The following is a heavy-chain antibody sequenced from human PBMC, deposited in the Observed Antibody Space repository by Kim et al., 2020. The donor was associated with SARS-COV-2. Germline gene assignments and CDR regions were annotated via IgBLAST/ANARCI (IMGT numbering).Heavy chain of an antibody. V-gene: IGHV4-4*07. Sequence: NATPTLMSRVAISVDPSKNRFSLKLSSVTAADTAVYFCARDESSSRQFDYWGQGTLVTVSS. J-gene: IGHJ4*02. CDR3: ARDESSSRQFDY. D-gene: IGHD6-13*01.